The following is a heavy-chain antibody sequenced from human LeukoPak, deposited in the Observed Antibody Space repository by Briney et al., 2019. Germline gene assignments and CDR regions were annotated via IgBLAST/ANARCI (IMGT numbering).Heavy chain of an antibody. J-gene: IGHJ4*02. CDR2: IYPGDTDT. V-gene: IGHV5-51*01. Sequence: GESLKISCKGSGYSFTTYWIGWVRQMPRKGLEWMGIIYPGDTDTRYSPSFQGQVAISADKSISTAYLQWSSLKASDTATYYCARLLNYDDLDYWGQGTLVTVSS. D-gene: IGHD3-22*01. CDR3: ARLLNYDDLDY. CDR1: GYSFTTYW.